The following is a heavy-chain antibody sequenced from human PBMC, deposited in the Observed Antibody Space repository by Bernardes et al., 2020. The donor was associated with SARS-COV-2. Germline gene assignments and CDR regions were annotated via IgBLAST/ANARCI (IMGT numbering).Heavy chain of an antibody. V-gene: IGHV4-61*02. Sequence: SETLSLTCTVSGASISSGSYYWSWIRQPAGKGLEWIGRVYTGGRVYAGGSTNHNPSLKSRITISLDTSKNQFSLRLSSVTAADTAVYYCARDNPFFDYWSGYYDYWGQGALVTVSS. CDR3: ARDNPFFDYWSGYYDY. CDR2: TGGRVYAGGST. J-gene: IGHJ4*02. D-gene: IGHD3-3*01. CDR1: GASISSGSYY.